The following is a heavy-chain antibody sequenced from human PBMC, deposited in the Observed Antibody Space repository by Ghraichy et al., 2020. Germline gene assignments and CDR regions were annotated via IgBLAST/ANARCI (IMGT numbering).Heavy chain of an antibody. CDR3: AKDRTASITMIVVVIDAFDI. CDR2: ISGSGGST. V-gene: IGHV3-23*01. J-gene: IGHJ3*02. Sequence: GGSLRLSCAASGFTFSSYSMSWVRQAPGKGLEWVSAISGSGGSTYYADSVKGRFTISRDNSKNTLYLQMNSLRAEDTAVYYCAKDRTASITMIVVVIDAFDIWGQGTMVTVSS. D-gene: IGHD3-22*01. CDR1: GFTFSSYS.